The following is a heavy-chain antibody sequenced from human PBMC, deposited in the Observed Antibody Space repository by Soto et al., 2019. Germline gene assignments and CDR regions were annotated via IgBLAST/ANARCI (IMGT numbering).Heavy chain of an antibody. V-gene: IGHV1-3*01. D-gene: IGHD6-19*01. Sequence: ASVKVSCKASGYTFTSYAMHWVRQAPGQRLEWMGWINAGNGNTKYSQKFQGRVTITRDTSASTAYMELSSLRSEDTAVYYCAREPLAVAGTGDAFDIWGQGTMVT. CDR3: AREPLAVAGTGDAFDI. CDR2: INAGNGNT. CDR1: GYTFTSYA. J-gene: IGHJ3*02.